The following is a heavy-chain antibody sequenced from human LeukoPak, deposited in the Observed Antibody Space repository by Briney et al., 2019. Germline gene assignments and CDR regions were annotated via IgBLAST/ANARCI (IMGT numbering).Heavy chain of an antibody. J-gene: IGHJ4*02. CDR1: GYSFNDYG. CDR3: ARDFMYSSARAAGY. V-gene: IGHV1-18*01. CDR2: ISGYNGNT. D-gene: IGHD4-11*01. Sequence: ASVTVSYTASGYSFNDYGITWVRQAPGQGLEWMGWISGYNGNTYHAPNLQDRITVTADTSKSTAYLEVKSLTFDDTAMYYCARDFMYSSARAAGYRGQGTLGTVSA.